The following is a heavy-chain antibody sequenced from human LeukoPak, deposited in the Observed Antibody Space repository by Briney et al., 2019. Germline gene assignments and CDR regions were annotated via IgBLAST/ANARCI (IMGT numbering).Heavy chain of an antibody. J-gene: IGHJ6*02. CDR3: TLWSPYGMDV. CDR2: IKQDGSEK. D-gene: IGHD1-26*01. Sequence: GGSLILSCAASGFTFSSYWMSWVRQAPGKGLEWVANIKQDGSEKYYVDSVKGRFTISRDNAKNSLYLQMNSLRAEDTAVYYCTLWSPYGMDVWGQGTTVTVSS. CDR1: GFTFSSYW. V-gene: IGHV3-7*01.